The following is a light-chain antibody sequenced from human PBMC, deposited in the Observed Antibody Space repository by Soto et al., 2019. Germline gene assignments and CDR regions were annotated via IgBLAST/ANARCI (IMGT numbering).Light chain of an antibody. J-gene: IGLJ3*02. CDR3: SSYTQRYIWV. CDR1: SSDVGDDGF. CDR2: KVS. V-gene: IGLV2-14*01. Sequence: QSVLTQPASVSGSPGQSITISCSGTSSDVGDDGFVSWYQQYTGKAPKLMIYKVSNRPSGVSNRFSGSRSANTASLTISGLQAEDEADYYCSSYTQRYIWVFGGGTKLTVL.